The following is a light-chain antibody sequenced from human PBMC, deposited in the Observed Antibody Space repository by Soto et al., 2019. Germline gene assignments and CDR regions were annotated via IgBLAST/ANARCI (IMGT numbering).Light chain of an antibody. V-gene: IGKV3-20*01. CDR3: QQYGSSPYT. J-gene: IGKJ2*01. CDR2: GAS. Sequence: EIVLTQSPGTLSLSPGERATLSCRASQSVSSSYLAWYQQKPGQAPRLLIYGASSRATGIPDRFSGSGSATDFTLTISRLEPEDFGVYYCQQYGSSPYTFGQGTKLEIK. CDR1: QSVSSSY.